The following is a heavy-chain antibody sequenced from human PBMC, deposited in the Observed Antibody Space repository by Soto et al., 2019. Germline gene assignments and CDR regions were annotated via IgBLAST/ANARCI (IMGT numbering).Heavy chain of an antibody. J-gene: IGHJ4*02. Sequence: SETLSLTCSVSGGSVSDKTYYWSWIRQPPGKRLEWIGYVYYSGTTNYNPSLKSRVTISVDLSKNRFSLRLSSVTTADTALYYCARTTAVPNTLRSRYFFDYWGQGTLVSVSS. CDR3: ARTTAVPNTLRSRYFFDY. CDR1: GGSVSDKTYY. V-gene: IGHV4-61*01. CDR2: VYYSGTT. D-gene: IGHD4-17*01.